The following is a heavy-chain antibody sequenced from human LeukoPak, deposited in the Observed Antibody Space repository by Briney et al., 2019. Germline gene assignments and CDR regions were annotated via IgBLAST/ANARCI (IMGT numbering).Heavy chain of an antibody. CDR2: ITGSGISA. CDR3: AKDLPALEY. D-gene: IGHD2-2*01. V-gene: IGHV3-23*01. CDR1: GFTFSTYA. Sequence: PGGSLRLSCVASGFTFSTYAMAWVRQAPGKGLEWVSLITGSGISAYYADSVRGRFSISRDNSKNTVYLQLNSLRAEDTAVYYCAKDLPALEYWGQGTLVTVSS. J-gene: IGHJ4*02.